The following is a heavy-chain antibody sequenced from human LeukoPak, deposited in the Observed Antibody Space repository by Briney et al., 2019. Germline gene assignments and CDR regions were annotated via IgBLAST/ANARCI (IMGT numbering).Heavy chain of an antibody. D-gene: IGHD1-26*01. J-gene: IGHJ4*02. Sequence: PGGSLRLSCAASGFTFSDYYMSWIRQAPGKGLEWVSYITSSTYTYYTDSVKGRFTISRDNAKNSMYLQMNSLRAEDTAAYYCARISGSYVFDYWGQGTLVTVSS. CDR3: ARISGSYVFDY. CDR2: ITSSTYT. V-gene: IGHV3-11*03. CDR1: GFTFSDYY.